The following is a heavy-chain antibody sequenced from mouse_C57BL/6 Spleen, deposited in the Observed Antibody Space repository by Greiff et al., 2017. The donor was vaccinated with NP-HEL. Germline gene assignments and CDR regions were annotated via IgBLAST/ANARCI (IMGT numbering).Heavy chain of an antibody. D-gene: IGHD2-12*01. Sequence: QVQLKQSGAELVKPGASVKLSCKASGYAFSSYWMNWVKQRPGKGLEWIGQIYPGDGDTNYNGTFKGQSTLTADKSSSTAYLQLSSLTSEASAVYFGVRWGDSAWFADWGQGTLVTVSA. CDR3: VRWGDSAWFAD. CDR1: GYAFSSYW. V-gene: IGHV1-80*01. J-gene: IGHJ3*01. CDR2: IYPGDGDT.